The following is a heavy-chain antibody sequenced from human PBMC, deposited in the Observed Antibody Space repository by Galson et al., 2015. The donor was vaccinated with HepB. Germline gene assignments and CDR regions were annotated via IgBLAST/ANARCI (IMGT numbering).Heavy chain of an antibody. CDR2: IKRKIDGGTT. D-gene: IGHD4-17*01. CDR3: CTDTPVTTDYAFDI. J-gene: IGHJ3*02. CDR1: GFTFTNAW. Sequence: SLRLSCAPSGFTFTNAWMNWVRQAPGKGLERVGRIKRKIDGGTTEYAAPVKGRFTISRDDSKNTLYLQMSSLKTEDTAVYYCCTDTPVTTDYAFDIWGQGTMVTASP. V-gene: IGHV3-15*07.